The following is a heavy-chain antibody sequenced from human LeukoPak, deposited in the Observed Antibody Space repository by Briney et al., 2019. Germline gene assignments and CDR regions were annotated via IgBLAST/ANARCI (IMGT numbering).Heavy chain of an antibody. CDR2: IKLDGSEK. J-gene: IGHJ4*02. CDR1: GFTFGKYW. V-gene: IGHV3-7*03. CDR3: ARDQYDTWSRRGNFDS. D-gene: IGHD3-3*01. Sequence: GGSLRLSCEASGFTFGKYWMSWVRQDPGKGLEWVANIKLDGSEKNYVDSVKGRFTISRDNTKNSLYLQMNSLRVEDTAVFYCARDQYDTWSRRGNFDSWGQGTLVIVSS.